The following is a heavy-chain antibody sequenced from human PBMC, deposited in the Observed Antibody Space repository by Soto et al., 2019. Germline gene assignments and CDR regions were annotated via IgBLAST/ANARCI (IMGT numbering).Heavy chain of an antibody. J-gene: IGHJ6*02. V-gene: IGHV4-39*01. D-gene: IGHD3-3*01. CDR3: ARLPYYDFWTDSYYYYGMDV. CDR1: GGSISSSSSY. CDR2: IYYSGST. Sequence: SETLSLTCTVSGGSISSSSSYWGWIRQPPGKGLEWIGSIYYSGSTYYNPSLKSRVTISVDTSKNQFSLKLSSVTAADTAVYYCARLPYYDFWTDSYYYYGMDVWGQGTTVTVSS.